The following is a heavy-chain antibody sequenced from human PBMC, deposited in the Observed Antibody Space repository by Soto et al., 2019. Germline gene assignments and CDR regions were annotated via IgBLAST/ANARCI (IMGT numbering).Heavy chain of an antibody. V-gene: IGHV3-30*18. J-gene: IGHJ4*02. D-gene: IGHD3-3*01. CDR3: AKVRYVTISELDY. Sequence: QVQLVESGGGVVQPGRSLRLSCAASGFTFSSYGMHWVRQAPGKGLEWVAVISYDGSNKYYADSVKGRFTISRDNSKNTLYLQMNSLRAEDTAVYSCAKVRYVTISELDYWGEGTLVTVSS. CDR1: GFTFSSYG. CDR2: ISYDGSNK.